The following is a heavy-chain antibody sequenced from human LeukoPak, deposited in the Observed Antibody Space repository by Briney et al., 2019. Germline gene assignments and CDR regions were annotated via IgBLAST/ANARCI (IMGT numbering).Heavy chain of an antibody. V-gene: IGHV3-30*04. D-gene: IGHD5-18*01. J-gene: IGHJ4*02. CDR1: GFTFSSYA. CDR3: ARDLDKYSHLGY. CDR2: ISYDGSNK. Sequence: GRSLRLSCAASGFTFSSYAMHWVRQAPGKGLEWVAVISYDGSNKYYADSVKGRFTISRDNSKNTLYLQMNSLRAEDTAVYYCARDLDKYSHLGYWGQGTLVTVSS.